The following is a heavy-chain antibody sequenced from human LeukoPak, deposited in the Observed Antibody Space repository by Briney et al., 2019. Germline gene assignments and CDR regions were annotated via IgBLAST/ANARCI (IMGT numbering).Heavy chain of an antibody. CDR3: AKEGNTAMAFDY. V-gene: IGHV3-23*01. J-gene: IGHJ4*02. Sequence: PGGSLRLSCAASGFTVSSNYMSCVRQAPGKGLEWVSGISGSGGSTSYADSVKGRFTISRDKSKNTLYLQMNSLRAEDTAVYYCAKEGNTAMAFDYWGQGTLVTVSS. D-gene: IGHD5-18*01. CDR2: ISGSGGST. CDR1: GFTVSSNY.